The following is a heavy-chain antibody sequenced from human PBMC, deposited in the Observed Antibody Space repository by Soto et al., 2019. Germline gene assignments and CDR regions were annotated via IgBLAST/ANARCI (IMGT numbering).Heavy chain of an antibody. CDR3: ARSDGRY. CDR2: VYHTGTT. V-gene: IGHV4-59*01. Sequence: SETLSLTCTVSGVSSSDYDWSWIRQSPGKGPEWIGYVYHTGTTNYNPSLKSRVTISVDTSKNQFSLKLSSVTAADTAVYYCARSDGRYWGQGTLVTVSS. J-gene: IGHJ4*02. CDR1: GVSSSDYD.